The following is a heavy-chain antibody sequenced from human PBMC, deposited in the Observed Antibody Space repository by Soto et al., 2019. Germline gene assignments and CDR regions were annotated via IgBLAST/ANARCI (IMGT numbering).Heavy chain of an antibody. Sequence: SETLSLTCTVSGGSISSYYWSWIRQPPGKGLEWIGYIYYSGSTNYNPSLKSRVTISVDTSKNQFSLKLSSVTAADTAVYYCARLGYCSGGSCGYGMDVWGQGTTVTVSS. V-gene: IGHV4-59*01. CDR1: GGSISSYY. CDR3: ARLGYCSGGSCGYGMDV. D-gene: IGHD2-15*01. CDR2: IYYSGST. J-gene: IGHJ6*02.